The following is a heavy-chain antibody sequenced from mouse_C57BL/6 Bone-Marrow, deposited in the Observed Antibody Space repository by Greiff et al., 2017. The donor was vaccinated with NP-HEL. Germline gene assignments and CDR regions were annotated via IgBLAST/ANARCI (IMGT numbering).Heavy chain of an antibody. CDR3: ARWPYYYGSSPWFAY. CDR1: GFNIKNTY. CDR2: IDPANGNT. D-gene: IGHD1-1*01. Sequence: EVQLQESVAELVRPGASVKLSCTASGFNIKNTYMHWVKQRPEQGLEWIGRIDPANGNTKYAPKFQGKATITADTSSNTAYLQLSSLTSEDTAIYYCARWPYYYGSSPWFAYWGQGTLVTVSA. J-gene: IGHJ3*01. V-gene: IGHV14-3*01.